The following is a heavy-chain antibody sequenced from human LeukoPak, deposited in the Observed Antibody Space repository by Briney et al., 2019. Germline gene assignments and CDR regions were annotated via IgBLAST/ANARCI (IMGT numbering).Heavy chain of an antibody. V-gene: IGHV3-74*01. CDR2: ITRDGSST. J-gene: IGHJ6*04. CDR3: ARDPGYESWSPFWGGMDV. D-gene: IGHD3-16*01. Sequence: PGGSLRLSCAASGFTFSSSWMHWVRQAPGKGLVWVSRITRDGSSTTYADSVKGRFTTSRDNAKNTLYLQMDSLRDDDKAVYYCARDPGYESWSPFWGGMDVWGNGTTVIVSS. CDR1: GFTFSSSW.